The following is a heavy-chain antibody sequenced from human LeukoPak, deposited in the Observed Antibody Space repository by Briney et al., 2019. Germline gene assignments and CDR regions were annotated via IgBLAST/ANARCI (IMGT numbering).Heavy chain of an antibody. Sequence: GGSLRLSCIASGFTFSNYALHWVRQTPGKGLEWVAVISYDGSNKYYADSVKGRFNISRDNSKNTLYLQMSCLSPEDTAVYYCAREAGGTPYFDFWGQGTLVTVSS. CDR1: GFTFSNYA. CDR3: AREAGGTPYFDF. D-gene: IGHD2-15*01. CDR2: ISYDGSNK. V-gene: IGHV3-30-3*01. J-gene: IGHJ4*02.